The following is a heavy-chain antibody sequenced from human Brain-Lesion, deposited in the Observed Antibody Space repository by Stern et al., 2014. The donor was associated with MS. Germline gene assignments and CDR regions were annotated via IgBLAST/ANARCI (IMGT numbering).Heavy chain of an antibody. V-gene: IGHV3-21*01. Sequence: EVQLVESGGGLVKPGGSLRLSCEASGFTFNSYSMNWVRQAPGKGLEWVSSISVGTDYIYYADSVKGRFTISRDNATNTAYLQRNSLRAEVTCVYYCARVDCSGTNCFYYYYGMDVWGQGTTVTVSS. CDR2: ISVGTDYI. J-gene: IGHJ6*02. CDR1: GFTFNSYS. D-gene: IGHD2-2*01. CDR3: ARVDCSGTNCFYYYYGMDV.